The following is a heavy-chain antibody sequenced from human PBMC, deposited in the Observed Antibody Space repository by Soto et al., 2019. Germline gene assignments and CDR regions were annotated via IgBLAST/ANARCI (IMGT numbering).Heavy chain of an antibody. Sequence: EVQLVESGGGLVQPGGSLRLSCAASGFTFDEYAMHWVRQAPGKGLEWVSGISWNSGSIGDADSLKGRFTNSRDKAKNALYLQMNRLRAEDTALYYCAKDLSFQILATRHFTYWGQGTLVTVSS. D-gene: IGHD3-16*02. J-gene: IGHJ4*02. V-gene: IGHV3-9*01. CDR2: ISWNSGSI. CDR3: AKDLSFQILATRHFTY. CDR1: GFTFDEYA.